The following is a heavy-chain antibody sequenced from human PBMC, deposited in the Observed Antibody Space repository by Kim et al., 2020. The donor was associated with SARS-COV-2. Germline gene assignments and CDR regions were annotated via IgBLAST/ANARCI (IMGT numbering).Heavy chain of an antibody. CDR1: GGTFSSYA. J-gene: IGHJ4*02. D-gene: IGHD3-3*01. CDR2: IIPILGIA. CDR3: ARGDPLTIFGGDDY. Sequence: SVKVSCKASGGTFSSYAISWVRQAPGQGLEWMGRIIPILGIANYAQKFQGRVTITADKSTSTAYMELSSLRSEDTAVYYCARGDPLTIFGGDDYWGQGTLVTVSS. V-gene: IGHV1-69*04.